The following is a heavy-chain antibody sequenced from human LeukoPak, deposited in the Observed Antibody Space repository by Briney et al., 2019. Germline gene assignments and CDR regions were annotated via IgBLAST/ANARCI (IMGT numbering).Heavy chain of an antibody. J-gene: IGHJ4*02. CDR3: ARKHSGACDY. D-gene: IGHD3-10*01. CDR1: GFTFSSYG. Sequence: GGSLRLSCAASGFTFSSYGMHGVRQAPGKGREWVAVIWYDGSNKYYADSVKGRFTISRDNSKNTLYLQMNSLRAEDTAVYYCARKHSGACDYWGQGTLVTVSS. V-gene: IGHV3-33*01. CDR2: IWYDGSNK.